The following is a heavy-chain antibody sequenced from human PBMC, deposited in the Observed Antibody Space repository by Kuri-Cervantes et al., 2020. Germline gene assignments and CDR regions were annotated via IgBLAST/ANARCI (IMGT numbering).Heavy chain of an antibody. D-gene: IGHD4-11*01. J-gene: IGHJ4*02. CDR3: ARGYSNYVISYYFDY. Sequence: ASVKVSCKASGYTFTSYYMHWVRQAPGQGLEWMGIINPSGGSTSYAQKFQGRVTITADESTSTAYMELSSLRSEDTAVYYCARGYSNYVISYYFDYWGQGTLVTVSS. V-gene: IGHV1-46*01. CDR2: INPSGGST. CDR1: GYTFTSYY.